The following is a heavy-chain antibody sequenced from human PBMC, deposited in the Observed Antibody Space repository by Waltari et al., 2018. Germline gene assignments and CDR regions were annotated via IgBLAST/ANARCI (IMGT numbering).Heavy chain of an antibody. CDR1: GFTFSSYS. Sequence: EVQLVESGGGLVQPGGSLRLSCIVAGFTFSSYSMFWVRQAPGKGLEWVSFISSTSSTIYYADSVKGRFTISRDNAKNSLYLQMNSLRDEDTAVYYCARAQYNYMDVWGKGTTVTVSS. CDR3: ARAQYNYMDV. V-gene: IGHV3-48*02. J-gene: IGHJ6*03. CDR2: ISSTSSTI.